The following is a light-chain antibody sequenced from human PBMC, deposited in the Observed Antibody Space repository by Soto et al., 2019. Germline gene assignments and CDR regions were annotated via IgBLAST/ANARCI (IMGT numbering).Light chain of an antibody. CDR3: QQYGSSPRT. J-gene: IGKJ1*01. CDR2: GAS. Sequence: EIVLTQSPGTLSLSPGERATLSCRASQSVSSYLAWYQQKPGQAPRLLIYGASSRATGIPDRFSGCGSGTDFTLTISRLEPEDFAVYYCQQYGSSPRTFGQGTKVEIK. V-gene: IGKV3-20*01. CDR1: QSVSSY.